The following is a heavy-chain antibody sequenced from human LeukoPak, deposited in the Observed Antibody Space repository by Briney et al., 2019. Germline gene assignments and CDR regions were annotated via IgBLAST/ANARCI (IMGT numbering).Heavy chain of an antibody. V-gene: IGHV3-7*01. Sequence: GGSLRLSCAASGFTFTSHCMSWVRQAPGKGLEWVANINQDGSEKYYVDSVKGRFTISRDNAKNSLYLQMNSLRAEDTAVYYCARDGPWGQGTLVTVSS. J-gene: IGHJ5*02. CDR2: INQDGSEK. CDR1: GFTFTSHC. CDR3: ARDGP.